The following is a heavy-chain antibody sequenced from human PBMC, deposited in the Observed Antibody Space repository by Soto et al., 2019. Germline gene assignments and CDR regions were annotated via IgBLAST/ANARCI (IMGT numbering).Heavy chain of an antibody. CDR2: GYYRGIS. J-gene: IGHJ4*02. V-gene: IGHV4-39*01. D-gene: IGHD4-17*01. CDR3: VSQRTTVPTQAYFDY. CDR1: GGSVTNSSGD. Sequence: PSETLSLTCTVSGGSVTNSSGDWVWIRQSPGKGLDWIGSGYYRGISYSKSSVKSRVTISVDTSKNRFSLSLNSVTASDTAVYFCVSQRTTVPTQAYFDYWRPGALVTVSS.